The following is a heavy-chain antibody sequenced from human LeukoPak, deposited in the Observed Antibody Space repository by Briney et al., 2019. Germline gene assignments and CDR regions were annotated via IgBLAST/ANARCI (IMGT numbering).Heavy chain of an antibody. CDR2: INHSGSN. Sequence: SETLSLTCAVYGGCFSGYYLSWIRQPPGKGLEWVGEINHSGSNNYNPPLTRRVTIPVDTHKNQFSLQQSSVTAADTAVYYCAGGPWLQLVLVYYYGMDVWGQGTTVTASS. J-gene: IGHJ6*01. D-gene: IGHD6-13*01. V-gene: IGHV4-34*01. CDR1: GGCFSGYY. CDR3: AGGPWLQLVLVYYYGMDV.